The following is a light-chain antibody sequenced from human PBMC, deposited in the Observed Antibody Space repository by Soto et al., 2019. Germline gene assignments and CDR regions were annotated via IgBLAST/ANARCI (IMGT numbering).Light chain of an antibody. CDR2: KAS. V-gene: IGKV1-5*03. Sequence: DIQMTQSPSTLSASLGDRVSITCRASQSVGRWLAWYQQKPGKAPKVLIYKASTLESGVPSRFSRSGSGTEFTLTISSLQPDDFATYYCQQYSSYSRTFGQGTKVEIK. J-gene: IGKJ1*01. CDR3: QQYSSYSRT. CDR1: QSVGRW.